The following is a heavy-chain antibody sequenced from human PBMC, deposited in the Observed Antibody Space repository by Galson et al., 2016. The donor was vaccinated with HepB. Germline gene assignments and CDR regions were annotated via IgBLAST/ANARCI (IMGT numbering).Heavy chain of an antibody. CDR1: GSTFGDYA. J-gene: IGHJ4*02. D-gene: IGHD3-22*01. V-gene: IGHV3-49*03. CDR3: SRATKLYYYDSSGYGY. CDR2: IRSKTYGATT. Sequence: SLRLSCAASGSTFGDYAMSWFRQAPGMGLEWVGFIRSKTYGATTEYAASVKGRFSISRDDSNSIAYLQMNSLKTEDTAVYYCSRATKLYYYDSSGYGYWGQGTLVTVSS.